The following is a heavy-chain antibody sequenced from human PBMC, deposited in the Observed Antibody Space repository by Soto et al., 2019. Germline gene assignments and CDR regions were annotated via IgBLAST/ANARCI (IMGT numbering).Heavy chain of an antibody. V-gene: IGHV4-34*01. J-gene: IGHJ5*02. D-gene: IGHD6-6*01. CDR2: ISPSGST. Sequence: PSETLSLTCAVYGGSLNGNYWTWLRQTPGKGLEWIGEISPSGSTNYNPSLKSRVSISVDTSKDQFSLKLRSVTAADTAVYYCARHVIEYSRSSSWFDPWGQGTLVTVSS. CDR3: ARHVIEYSRSSSWFDP. CDR1: GGSLNGNY.